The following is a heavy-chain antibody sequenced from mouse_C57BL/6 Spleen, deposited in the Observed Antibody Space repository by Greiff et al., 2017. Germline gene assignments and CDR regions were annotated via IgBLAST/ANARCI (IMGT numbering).Heavy chain of an antibody. V-gene: IGHV5-9-1*02. D-gene: IGHD1-1*01. Sequence: EVHLVESGAGLVKPGGSLKLSCAASGFTFSSYAMSWVRQTPEKRLEWVAYISSGGDYIYYADTVKGRFTISRDNARNTLYLQMSSLKSEDTAMYYCTRDYGSPYAMDYWGQGTSVTVSS. CDR2: ISSGGDYI. J-gene: IGHJ4*01. CDR3: TRDYGSPYAMDY. CDR1: GFTFSSYA.